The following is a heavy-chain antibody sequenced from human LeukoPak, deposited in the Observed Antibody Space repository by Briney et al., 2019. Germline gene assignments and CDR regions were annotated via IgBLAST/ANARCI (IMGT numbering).Heavy chain of an antibody. J-gene: IGHJ4*02. V-gene: IGHV3-7*01. CDR1: GFSFSSYW. Sequence: PGGSLRLSCAASGFSFSSYWMNWVRQAPGKGLEWVANINQDGSEKYYVDSVKGRFTISRDDAKNSLYLQMNSLRAEDTAVYYCARVLSPLDYWGQGTLVTVSS. CDR3: ARVLSPLDY. CDR2: INQDGSEK.